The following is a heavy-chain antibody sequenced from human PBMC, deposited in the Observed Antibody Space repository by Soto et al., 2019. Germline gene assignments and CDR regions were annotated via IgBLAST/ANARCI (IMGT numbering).Heavy chain of an antibody. CDR3: ARVNIKGIVVVPAPFDY. J-gene: IGHJ4*02. CDR2: ISYDGSNK. Sequence: GGSLRLSCAASGFTFSSYAMHWVRQAPGKGLEWVAVISYDGSNKYYADSVKGRFTISRDNSKNTLYLQMNSLRAEDTAVYYCARVNIKGIVVVPAPFDYWGQGTLVTVSS. V-gene: IGHV3-30-3*01. CDR1: GFTFSSYA. D-gene: IGHD2-2*01.